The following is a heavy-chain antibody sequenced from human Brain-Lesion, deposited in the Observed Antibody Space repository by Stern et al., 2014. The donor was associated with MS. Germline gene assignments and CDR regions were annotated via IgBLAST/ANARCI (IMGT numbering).Heavy chain of an antibody. CDR2: IFNSGST. CDR1: GGSISSGGYY. D-gene: IGHD2-2*01. Sequence: QVQLVQSGPGLVKPSQTLSLSCTVSGGSISSGGYYWSWIRQPAGKGLEWIGRIFNSGSTSYNPSLKSRVTISIANSKYQFSLRLNSMTAADTAVYYCARGRVVPGFQYYATDVWGQGTTVIVSS. CDR3: ARGRVVPGFQYYATDV. V-gene: IGHV4-61*02. J-gene: IGHJ6*02.